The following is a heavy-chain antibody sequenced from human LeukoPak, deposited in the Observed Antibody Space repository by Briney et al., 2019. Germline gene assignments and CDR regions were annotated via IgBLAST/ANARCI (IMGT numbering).Heavy chain of an antibody. Sequence: SGGSLRLSCAASGFIVSNNYMSWVRQAPGKGLEWVSTIYSSGIIKYADSVKGRFTISRDNSRNTVYLEMNSLRAEDSAVYSCAGKVGVPTSYYGMDAWGQGTTVTVSS. CDR2: IYSSGII. CDR3: AGKVGVPTSYYGMDA. V-gene: IGHV3-53*01. CDR1: GFIVSNNY. D-gene: IGHD1-26*01. J-gene: IGHJ6*02.